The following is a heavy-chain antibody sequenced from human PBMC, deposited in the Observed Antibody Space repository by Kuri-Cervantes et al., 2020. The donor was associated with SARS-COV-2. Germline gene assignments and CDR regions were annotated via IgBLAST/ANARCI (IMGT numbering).Heavy chain of an antibody. V-gene: IGHV1-8*01. Sequence: ASVKVSCKASGYTFTSYDINWVRQATGQGLEWMGWMNPNSGNTGYAQKFQGRVTMTRDTSIGTAYMELSRLRSDDTAVYYCARGVVGYCSSTSYKPCPYYFDYWGQGTLVTVSS. CDR1: GYTFTSYD. D-gene: IGHD2-2*01. CDR2: MNPNSGNT. J-gene: IGHJ4*02. CDR3: ARGVVGYCSSTSYKPCPYYFDY.